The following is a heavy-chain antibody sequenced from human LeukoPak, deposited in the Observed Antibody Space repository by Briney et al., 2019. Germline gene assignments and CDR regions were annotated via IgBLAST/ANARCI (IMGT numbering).Heavy chain of an antibody. CDR2: ISYDGTNK. V-gene: IGHV3-30*04. CDR3: ARGYTSASS. CDR1: GFTFNIFA. D-gene: IGHD6-19*01. J-gene: IGHJ4*02. Sequence: PGRSLRLSCAASGFTFNIFAMHGVRQAPGKGLEWVAVISYDGTNKYYADSVKGRFTISRDNSKNTLYLQMDSLRADDMSVYYCARGYTSASSWGQGTLVTVSS.